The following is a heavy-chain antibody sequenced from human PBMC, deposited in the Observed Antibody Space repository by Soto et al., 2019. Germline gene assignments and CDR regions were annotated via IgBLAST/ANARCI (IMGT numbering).Heavy chain of an antibody. Sequence: EVQLLESGGGLVQPGGSLRLSCAASGFTFSNYAMNWVRQAPGKGLEWVSVISGSGDSTYYADSVKGRFTISRDNSKNTRYRQMNSLRAEDTAIYYCARRGSGSDYDYWGQGTLVTVSS. J-gene: IGHJ4*02. D-gene: IGHD1-26*01. CDR2: ISGSGDST. CDR1: GFTFSNYA. CDR3: ARRGSGSDYDY. V-gene: IGHV3-23*01.